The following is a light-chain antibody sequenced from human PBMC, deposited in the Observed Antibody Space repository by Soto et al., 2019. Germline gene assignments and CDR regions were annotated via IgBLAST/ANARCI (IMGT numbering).Light chain of an antibody. CDR2: AAS. J-gene: IGKJ2*01. V-gene: IGKV3-20*01. CDR1: RSLSSSY. Sequence: EIVLTQSPGTLSLSPGERATLSFRASRSLSSSYVVWYQQKPGQATRLLIYAASRRATGIPYRFSGSGSATESTLTISRLDTEDFAVYSCQQQGTFGQGTKLEIK. CDR3: QQQGT.